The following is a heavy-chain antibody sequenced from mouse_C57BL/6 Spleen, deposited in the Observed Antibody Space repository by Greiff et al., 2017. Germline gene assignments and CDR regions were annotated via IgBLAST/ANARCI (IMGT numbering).Heavy chain of an antibody. Sequence: EVKLVESEGGLVQPGSSMKLSCTASGFTFSDYYMAWVRQVPEKGLEWVANINYDGSSTYYLDSLKSRFIISRDNAKNILYLQMSSLKSEDTATYYCAREGGYDYDGYFDYWGQGTTLTVSS. CDR3: AREGGYDYDGYFDY. V-gene: IGHV5-16*01. D-gene: IGHD2-4*01. CDR1: GFTFSDYY. J-gene: IGHJ2*01. CDR2: INYDGSST.